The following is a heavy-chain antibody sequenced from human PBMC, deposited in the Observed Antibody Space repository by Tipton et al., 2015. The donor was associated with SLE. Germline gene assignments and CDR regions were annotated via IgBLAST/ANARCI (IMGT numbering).Heavy chain of an antibody. J-gene: IGHJ5*02. CDR3: ARDETMVRGVDP. V-gene: IGHV4-34*01. CDR2: INHSGST. Sequence: LRLSCAVYGGSFSGYYWSWIRQPPGKGLEWIGEINHSGSTNYNPSLKSRVTISVDTSKNQFSLKLSSVTAADTAVYYCARDETMVRGVDPWGQGTLVTVLS. CDR1: GGSFSGYY. D-gene: IGHD3-10*01.